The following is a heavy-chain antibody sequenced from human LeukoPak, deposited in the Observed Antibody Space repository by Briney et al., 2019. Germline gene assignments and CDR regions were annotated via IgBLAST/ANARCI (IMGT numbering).Heavy chain of an antibody. V-gene: IGHV1-8*01. J-gene: IGHJ4*02. CDR2: MNPNRGNT. CDR1: GYTFTSYD. D-gene: IGHD3-10*01. CDR3: ARPRSGYYFDY. Sequence: ASVKLSCTASGYTFTSYDINWVRQATGQGLEWMGWMNPNRGNTGYAQKFQGRVTMTRNTSISTAYMELSSLRSEDTAVYYCARPRSGYYFDYWGQGTLVTVSS.